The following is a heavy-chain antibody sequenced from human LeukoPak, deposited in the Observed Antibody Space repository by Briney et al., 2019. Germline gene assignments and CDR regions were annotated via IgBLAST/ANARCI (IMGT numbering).Heavy chain of an antibody. CDR1: GYTFSSYG. Sequence: ASVKVSCKASGYTFSSYGITWVRQAPGQGLEWMGWISGYNDNTNYAQKLQGRVTITGDTSINTAYMELSSLTSEDTAVYYCTRGRPTSFDPWGQGTLVTVSS. CDR3: TRGRPTSFDP. CDR2: ISGYNDNT. J-gene: IGHJ5*02. V-gene: IGHV1-18*01. D-gene: IGHD6-6*01.